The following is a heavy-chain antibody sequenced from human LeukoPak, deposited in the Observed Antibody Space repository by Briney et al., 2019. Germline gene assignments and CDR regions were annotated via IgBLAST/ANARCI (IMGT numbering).Heavy chain of an antibody. CDR3: ARLTRRSGNYFDY. CDR1: GGSISSYY. D-gene: IGHD1-1*01. J-gene: IGHJ4*02. CDR2: IYYSGNT. Sequence: SETLSLTCTVSGGSISSYYWSWIRQPPGKGLEWIGYIYYSGNTNYNPSLKTRVTISVDTSKNQFSLKLSSVTAADTAVYYCARLTRRSGNYFDYWGQGTLVTVSS. V-gene: IGHV4-59*01.